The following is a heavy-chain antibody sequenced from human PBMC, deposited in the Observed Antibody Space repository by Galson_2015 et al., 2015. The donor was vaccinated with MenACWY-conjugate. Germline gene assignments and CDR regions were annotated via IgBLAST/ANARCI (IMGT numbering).Heavy chain of an antibody. J-gene: IGHJ1*01. V-gene: IGHV4-59*01. D-gene: IGHD4-11*01. CDR1: GGSISRDY. Sequence: SEPLSLTCTVSGGSISRDYWSWIRQPPGKGLEWIGYIFHSGTTNYSPSLKRRVTISVDTSKNQFSLKLTSVSAADAAVYYCATSADNNYIYFQPWGQGTLVTVSS. CDR3: ATSADNNYIYFQP. CDR2: IFHSGTT.